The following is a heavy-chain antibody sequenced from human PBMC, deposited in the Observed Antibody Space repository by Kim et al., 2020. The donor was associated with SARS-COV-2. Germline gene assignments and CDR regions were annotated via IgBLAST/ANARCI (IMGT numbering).Heavy chain of an antibody. Sequence: NPSLKSRVTISVDTSKNQFALKLSSVTAADTAVYYCARESPSYCSGGSCYFDYWGQGTLVTVSS. D-gene: IGHD2-15*01. CDR3: ARESPSYCSGGSCYFDY. V-gene: IGHV4-31*02. J-gene: IGHJ4*02.